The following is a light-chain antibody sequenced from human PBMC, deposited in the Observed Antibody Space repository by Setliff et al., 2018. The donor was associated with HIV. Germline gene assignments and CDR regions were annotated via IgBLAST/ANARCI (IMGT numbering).Light chain of an antibody. CDR2: EVR. V-gene: IGLV2-14*01. J-gene: IGLJ1*01. CDR3: SSYAISNTLP. CDR1: SSDVGGYNY. Sequence: QSALTQPASVPGSPGQSITISCTGTSSDVGGYNYVSWYQQHPGKAPKLIIYEVRNRPSGVSNRFSGSKSGNTASLTISGLQAEDEADYYCSSYAISNTLPFGTGTKVTVL.